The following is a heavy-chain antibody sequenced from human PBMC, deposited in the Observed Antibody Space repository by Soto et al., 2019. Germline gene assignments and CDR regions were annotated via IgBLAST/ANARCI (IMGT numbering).Heavy chain of an antibody. CDR1: GYTFTGYY. V-gene: IGHV1-2*04. CDR3: ARETWHAAAAGRYYYYGMDV. D-gene: IGHD6-13*01. J-gene: IGHJ6*02. Sequence: EASVKVSCKASGYTFTGYYMHWVRQAPGQGLEWMGWINPNSGGTNYAQKFQGWVTMTRDTSISTAYMELSRLRSDDTAVYYCARETWHAAAAGRYYYYGMDVWGQGTTVTVSS. CDR2: INPNSGGT.